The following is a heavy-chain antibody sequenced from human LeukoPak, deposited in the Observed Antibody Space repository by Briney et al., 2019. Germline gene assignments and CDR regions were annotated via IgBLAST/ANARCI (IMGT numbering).Heavy chain of an antibody. D-gene: IGHD1-14*01. V-gene: IGHV1-2*02. CDR2: INPNSGGT. Sequence: ASVKVSCKASGYTFTGYYMHWVRQAPGQGLEWMGWINPNSGGTNYAQKFQGRVTMTRDTSISTAYMELSRLRSDDTAVYYCARGVAGVYFYYYMDVWGKGTAVTVSS. CDR3: ARGVAGVYFYYYMDV. J-gene: IGHJ6*03. CDR1: GYTFTGYY.